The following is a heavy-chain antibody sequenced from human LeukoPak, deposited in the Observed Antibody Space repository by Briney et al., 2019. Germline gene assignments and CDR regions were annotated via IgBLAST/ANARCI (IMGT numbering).Heavy chain of an antibody. V-gene: IGHV4-59*02. Sequence: SETLSLTCTVSGASVSSYYWGWIRHPPGKGLEWFGYIYYSGRTNYNPSLKSRVTISEATPKNHFSLTLSSVTAAHTAVYHCASRGLIIGFDYWGQGTLVTVSS. CDR2: IYYSGRT. D-gene: IGHD3-10*01. CDR1: GASVSSYY. CDR3: ASRGLIIGFDY. J-gene: IGHJ4*02.